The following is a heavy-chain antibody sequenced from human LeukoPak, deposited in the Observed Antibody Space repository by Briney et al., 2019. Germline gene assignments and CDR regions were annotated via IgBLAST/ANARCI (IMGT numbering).Heavy chain of an antibody. Sequence: GGALRLSCAASGFTFSDEYMSWIRQAPGKGLEWVSYISNSGTYTNYADSVRGRFTISRDNAKHSLYLQMNSLRAEDTAAYYCARSRGAGPGAYFDYWGQGTLVTVSS. CDR3: ARSRGAGPGAYFDY. D-gene: IGHD6-19*01. CDR1: GFTFSDEY. CDR2: ISNSGTYT. J-gene: IGHJ4*02. V-gene: IGHV3-11*03.